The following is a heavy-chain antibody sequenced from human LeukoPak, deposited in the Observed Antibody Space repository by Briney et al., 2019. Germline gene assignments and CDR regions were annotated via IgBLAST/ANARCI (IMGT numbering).Heavy chain of an antibody. J-gene: IGHJ3*02. CDR1: GFTFSSYA. CDR3: ARDAPYSGGCCAFDI. Sequence: GGSLRLSCVASGFTFSSYAPHWLRQAPGKGLEWVAVISADGTEKYYADSVKGRFTMSRDNPKNTLYLQMNSLRTEDTAVYYCARDAPYSGGCCAFDIWGQGTMVTVSS. D-gene: IGHD6-19*01. V-gene: IGHV3-30-3*01. CDR2: ISADGTEK.